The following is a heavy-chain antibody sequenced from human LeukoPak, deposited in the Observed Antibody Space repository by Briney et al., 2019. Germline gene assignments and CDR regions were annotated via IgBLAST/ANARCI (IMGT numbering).Heavy chain of an antibody. D-gene: IGHD5-12*01. CDR3: ARVGSGYDLFDY. J-gene: IGHJ4*02. Sequence: SETLSLTCAVPGYSISSGYYWGWIRQPPGKGLEWIGSIYHSGSTYYNPSLKSRVTISVDTSKNQFSPKLSSVTAADTAVYYCARVGSGYDLFDYWGQGTLVTVSS. CDR2: IYHSGST. V-gene: IGHV4-38-2*01. CDR1: GYSISSGYY.